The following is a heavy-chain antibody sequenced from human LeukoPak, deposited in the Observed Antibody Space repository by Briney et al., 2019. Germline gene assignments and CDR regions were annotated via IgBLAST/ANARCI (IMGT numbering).Heavy chain of an antibody. V-gene: IGHV3-23*01. J-gene: IGHJ4*02. Sequence: GGSLRLSCAASGFTFSSYAMSWVRQAPGKGLEWVSAISGSGGSTYYADSVKGRFTISRDTSKNTLYLQMKSLRAEDTAVYYCAKTSDEEYGDFDYWGQGTLVTVSS. CDR1: GFTFSSYA. D-gene: IGHD4-17*01. CDR2: ISGSGGST. CDR3: AKTSDEEYGDFDY.